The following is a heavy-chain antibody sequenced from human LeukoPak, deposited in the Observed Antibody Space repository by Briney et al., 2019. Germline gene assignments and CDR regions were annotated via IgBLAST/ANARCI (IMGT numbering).Heavy chain of an antibody. CDR2: ISAYNGNT. CDR3: ARDSGSYSLVCDY. D-gene: IGHD1-26*01. V-gene: IGHV1-18*01. Sequence: ASVKVSCKASGYTFTSSGISSVRQAPGQGLEWMGWISAYNGNTNYAQKLQGRVTMTTDTSPSTAYMELRSLRADDTAVSYCARDSGSYSLVCDYWGQGTLVTVSS. CDR1: GYTFTSSG. J-gene: IGHJ4*02.